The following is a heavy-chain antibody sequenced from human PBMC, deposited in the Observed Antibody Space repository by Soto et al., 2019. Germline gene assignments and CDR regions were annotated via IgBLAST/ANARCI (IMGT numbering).Heavy chain of an antibody. D-gene: IGHD6-6*01. CDR3: ARVKYILNVPDALDS. V-gene: IGHV1-8*01. J-gene: IGHJ4*02. CDR1: GYTFTSYD. Sequence: QVQLVQSGAEVRKPGASVKVSCKASGYTFTSYDINWLRQTTGEGLVWMGWMNPNSVNTIYAPKFQGRVTMASNTSANTAYMELRSLTSYYTAVYSCARVKYILNVPDALDSWGQGTLVTVSA. CDR2: MNPNSVNT.